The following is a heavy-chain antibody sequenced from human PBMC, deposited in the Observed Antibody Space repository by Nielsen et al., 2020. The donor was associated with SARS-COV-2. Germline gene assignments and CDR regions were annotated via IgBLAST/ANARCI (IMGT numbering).Heavy chain of an antibody. CDR3: AGGADFWSGTQKYYMDV. J-gene: IGHJ6*04. Sequence: GESLKISCAASGFTFDDYAMHWVRQAPGQGLVWVSRINPSGSGTAYADSVKGRFAVSRDNAENTVVLQIHSLRFEDTAVYYCAGGADFWSGTQKYYMDVWGKGTTVTVSS. D-gene: IGHD3-3*01. V-gene: IGHV3-74*01. CDR1: GFTFDDYA. CDR2: INPSGSGT.